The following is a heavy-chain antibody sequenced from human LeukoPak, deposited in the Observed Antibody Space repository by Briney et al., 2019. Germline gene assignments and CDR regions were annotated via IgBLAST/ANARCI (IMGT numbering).Heavy chain of an antibody. CDR3: ARHSGDYYDSSGYLDY. Sequence: SETLSLTCAVSGGSISSSSDYWGWIRQPPGKGLEWIGSIYYSGSTYYFPSLKSRVTISVDTSKNQFSLKLSSVTAADTAVYYCARHSGDYYDSSGYLDYWGQGTLVTVSS. CDR1: GGSISSSSDY. CDR2: IYYSGST. J-gene: IGHJ4*02. D-gene: IGHD3-22*01. V-gene: IGHV4-39*01.